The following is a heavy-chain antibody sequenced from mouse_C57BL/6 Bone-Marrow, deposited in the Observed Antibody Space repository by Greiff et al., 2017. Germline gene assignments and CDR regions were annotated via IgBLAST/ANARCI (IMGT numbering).Heavy chain of an antibody. Sequence: EVKLVESEGGLVQPGSSMKLSCTASGFTFSDYYMAWVRQVPEKGLEWVANITFDGSSTYYMDSLKSRFIISRDNAKNILYLQMSSLKSEDTATYYCARATYYYAMYYWGQGTSVTGSS. J-gene: IGHJ4*01. CDR3: ARATYYYAMYY. V-gene: IGHV5-16*01. CDR1: GFTFSDYY. CDR2: ITFDGSST.